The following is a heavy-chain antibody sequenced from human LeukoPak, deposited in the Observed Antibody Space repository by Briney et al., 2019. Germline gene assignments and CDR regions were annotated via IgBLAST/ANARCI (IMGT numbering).Heavy chain of an antibody. J-gene: IGHJ4*02. CDR1: GFTFSSYS. CDR3: ARDGSGYDILDY. Sequence: PGGSLRLSCAASGFTFSSYSMNWVRQAPGKGLEWVSSISSSSSYIYYADSVKGRFTISRDNAKNSLYLQMNSLRAEDTAVYYCARDGSGYDILDYWGQGTLVTVSS. CDR2: ISSSSSYI. V-gene: IGHV3-21*01. D-gene: IGHD5-12*01.